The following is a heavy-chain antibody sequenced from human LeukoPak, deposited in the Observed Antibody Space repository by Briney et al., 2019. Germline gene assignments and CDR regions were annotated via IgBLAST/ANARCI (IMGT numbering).Heavy chain of an antibody. CDR1: GFTVSTNY. Sequence: PGGSLRLSCAASGFTVSTNYMSWVRQAPGKGLEWVANIKQDGSEKYYVDSVKGRFTISRDNAKNSLYLQMNSLRAEDTAVYYCASLPVGWELLPRFDYWGQGTLVTVSS. CDR2: IKQDGSEK. V-gene: IGHV3-7*01. D-gene: IGHD1-26*01. CDR3: ASLPVGWELLPRFDY. J-gene: IGHJ4*02.